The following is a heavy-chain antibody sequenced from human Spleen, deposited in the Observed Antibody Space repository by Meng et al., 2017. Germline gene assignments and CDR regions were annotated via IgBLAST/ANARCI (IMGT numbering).Heavy chain of an antibody. CDR3: TGHIDY. Sequence: SGVGLFDRCAFLHCSCDCPGFPCRTAWMTWVRQVPGKSLERVGRLQSKPDGATQDYAAPVKCRFASSRDDSKNTVDLQMNSLKTEDTAVYYCTGHIDYWGQGTLVTVSS. V-gene: IGHV3-15*01. CDR2: LQSKPDGATQ. CDR1: GFPCRTAW. J-gene: IGHJ4*02.